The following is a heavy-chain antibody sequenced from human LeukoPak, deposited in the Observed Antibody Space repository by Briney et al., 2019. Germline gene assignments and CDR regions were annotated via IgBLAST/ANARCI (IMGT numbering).Heavy chain of an antibody. CDR1: GYIFTSYY. Sequence: ASVKVSCKASGYIFTSYYMHWVRQAPGQGLEWMGWINPNTGSTNFAQKFQGRVAMMRATSITTFYMELNSLRSDDTAVYYCARVGPGYSSGPDYWGQGTLVTVSS. V-gene: IGHV1-2*02. J-gene: IGHJ4*02. CDR3: ARVGPGYSSGPDY. D-gene: IGHD6-19*01. CDR2: INPNTGST.